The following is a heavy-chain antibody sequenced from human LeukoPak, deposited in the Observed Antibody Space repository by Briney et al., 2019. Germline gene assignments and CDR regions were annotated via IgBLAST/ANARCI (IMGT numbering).Heavy chain of an antibody. Sequence: PETLSLTCTVSGGSISSYYWSWIRQPPGKGLEWIGYIYYSGSTNYNPSLKSRVTISVDTSKNQFSLKLSSVTAADTAVYYCARQVRGLRRSGYYFDYWGQGTLVTVSS. CDR3: ARQVRGLRRSGYYFDY. V-gene: IGHV4-59*08. D-gene: IGHD5-12*01. J-gene: IGHJ4*02. CDR1: GGSISSYY. CDR2: IYYSGST.